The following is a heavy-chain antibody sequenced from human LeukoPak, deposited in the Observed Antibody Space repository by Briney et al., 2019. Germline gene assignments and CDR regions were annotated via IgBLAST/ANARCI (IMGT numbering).Heavy chain of an antibody. J-gene: IGHJ4*02. CDR3: AKSTAEYQLLYEDY. D-gene: IGHD2-2*02. V-gene: IGHV3-23*01. CDR2: ISGSGGST. CDR1: GFTFSSYA. Sequence: GGSLRLSCAASGFTFSSYAMSWVSQAPGKGLEWVSAISGSGGSTYYADSVKGRFTISRDNSKNTLYLQMNSLRAEDTAVYYCAKSTAEYQLLYEDYWGQGTLVTVSS.